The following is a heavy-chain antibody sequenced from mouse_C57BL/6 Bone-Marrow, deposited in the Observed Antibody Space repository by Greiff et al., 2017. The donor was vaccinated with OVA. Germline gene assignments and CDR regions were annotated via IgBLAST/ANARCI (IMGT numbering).Heavy chain of an antibody. CDR2: LDPEDGDT. V-gene: IGHV14-1*01. D-gene: IGHD2-1*01. CDR1: GFHITDYY. J-gene: IGHJ3*01. CDR3: TPILYYGNYEGFAY. Sequence: VQLQQSGAELVRPGASVKLSCTASGFHITDYYMPWVTQRPEPGLEWIGRLDPEDGDTEYAPKFPGQATMTADPSSNTAYLQLSSLTSEDTAVYYCTPILYYGNYEGFAYWGQGTLVTVSA.